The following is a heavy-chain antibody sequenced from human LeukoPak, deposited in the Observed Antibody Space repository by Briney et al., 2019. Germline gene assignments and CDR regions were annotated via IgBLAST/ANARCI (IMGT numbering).Heavy chain of an antibody. Sequence: GGSLRLSCAASGFTFSSYGMHWVRQAPGKGLEWVAFIRYDGSNKYYADSVKGRFTISRDNAKNSLYLQMNSLRVEDTAVYYCASGSYYDYWGQGTLVTVSS. V-gene: IGHV3-30*02. CDR3: ASGSYYDY. D-gene: IGHD1-26*01. CDR1: GFTFSSYG. J-gene: IGHJ4*02. CDR2: IRYDGSNK.